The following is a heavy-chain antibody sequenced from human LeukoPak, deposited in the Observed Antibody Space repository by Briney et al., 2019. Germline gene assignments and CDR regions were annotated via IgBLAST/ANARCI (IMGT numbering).Heavy chain of an antibody. CDR2: ISSSSSYI. V-gene: IGHV3-21*01. CDR1: GFTFSSYS. Sequence: GGSLRLSCAASGFTFSSYSMNWVRQAPGKGLEWVSSISSSSSYIYYADSVKGRFTISRDNAKNSLYLQMNSLRAEDTAVYYCAREGRSGSYSEGDYWGQGTLVTVSS. D-gene: IGHD1-26*01. J-gene: IGHJ4*02. CDR3: AREGRSGSYSEGDY.